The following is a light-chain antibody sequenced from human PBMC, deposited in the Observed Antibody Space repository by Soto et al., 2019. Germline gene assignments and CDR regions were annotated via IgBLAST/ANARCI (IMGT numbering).Light chain of an antibody. V-gene: IGLV1-47*01. Sequence: QSVLTQPPSASGTPGQRVTISCSGSSSNIGSNYVYWYQQLPGTAPKLLIYRNNQRPSGVPDRFSGSKSGTSASLAISGLRSEDEADYSCAAWDDSYVVFGGGTKVTVL. J-gene: IGLJ2*01. CDR2: RNN. CDR3: AAWDDSYVV. CDR1: SSNIGSNY.